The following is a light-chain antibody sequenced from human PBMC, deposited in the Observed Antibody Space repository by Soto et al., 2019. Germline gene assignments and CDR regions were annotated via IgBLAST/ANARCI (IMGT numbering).Light chain of an antibody. CDR3: QQIYNARLI. V-gene: IGKV1-39*01. Sequence: DLQMTQSPSSLSASVGDRVTITCRASQSISTYLKWYHQKPGKAPHLLIYGASTLQSGVPSRFSGSGSGTDFTLTFCGLQPEDFETYSCQQIYNARLIFAGGQRWRAN. J-gene: IGKJ4*01. CDR2: GAS. CDR1: QSISTY.